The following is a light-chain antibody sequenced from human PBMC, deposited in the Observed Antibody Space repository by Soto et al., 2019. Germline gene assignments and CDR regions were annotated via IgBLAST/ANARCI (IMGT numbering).Light chain of an antibody. CDR2: RNN. V-gene: IGLV1-47*01. CDR3: ASWDDSLNGPV. J-gene: IGLJ3*02. Sequence: QSVLTQPPSASVTPGQWVTISCSGSSSNIGNNYVFWYQQYPGMAPKLFIYRNNQRPSGVPDRFSGSKSGTSASLAIAGLRSEDESDYYCASWDDSLNGPVFGGGTTVTVL. CDR1: SSNIGNNY.